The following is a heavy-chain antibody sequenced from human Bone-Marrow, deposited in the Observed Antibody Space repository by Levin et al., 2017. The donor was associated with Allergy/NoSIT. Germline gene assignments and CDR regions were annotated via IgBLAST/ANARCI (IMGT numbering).Heavy chain of an antibody. CDR3: ARPRSSAWFDYYFDY. CDR1: GFTFSDYP. CDR2: ISSGSSTI. D-gene: IGHD6-13*01. J-gene: IGHJ4*02. V-gene: IGHV3-48*02. Sequence: LGESLKISCVASGFTFSDYPMNWVRQAPGKGLEWVSYISSGSSTIYYADSVRGRFSISRDNARNSLFLQMNSLRDEDTAVYYCARPRSSAWFDYYFDYWGLGSLVTVSS.